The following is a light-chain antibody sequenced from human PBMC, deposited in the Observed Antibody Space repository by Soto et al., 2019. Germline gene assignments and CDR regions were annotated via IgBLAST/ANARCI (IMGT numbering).Light chain of an antibody. V-gene: IGLV2-8*01. CDR3: SSFGGSNHVV. J-gene: IGLJ3*02. Sequence: QSVLTQPPSASGSPGQSVTISCTGTSSDVGGYNYVTWYQQHPGKAPKLIIYEVSKRPSGVPDHFSGSKSGNTASLTVSGLRADDEADYYCSSFGGSNHVVFGGGTKVTVL. CDR2: EVS. CDR1: SSDVGGYNY.